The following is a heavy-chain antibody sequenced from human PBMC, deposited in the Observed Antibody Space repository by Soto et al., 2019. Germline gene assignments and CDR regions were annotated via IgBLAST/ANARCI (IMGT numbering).Heavy chain of an antibody. V-gene: IGHV3-15*07. J-gene: IGHJ4*02. Sequence: GGSLRLSCAASGFTFSNAWMNWVRQAPGKGLEWVGRIKSKTDGGTTDYAAPVKGRFTISRDDSKNTLYLQVNSLKTEDTAVYYCARDYDSSGYGDYWGQGTLVTVSS. CDR2: IKSKTDGGTT. CDR3: ARDYDSSGYGDY. D-gene: IGHD3-22*01. CDR1: GFTFSNAW.